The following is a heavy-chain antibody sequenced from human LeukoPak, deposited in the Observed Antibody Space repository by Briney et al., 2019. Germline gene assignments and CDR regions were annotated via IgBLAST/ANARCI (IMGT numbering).Heavy chain of an antibody. CDR1: GYTFTSYG. CDR2: ISAYNGNT. V-gene: IGHV1-18*01. Sequence: ASVKVSCKASGYTFTSYGISWVRQAPGQGLEWMGWISAYNGNTNYAQKLQGRVTMTTDTSTSTAYMELRSLRSDDTAVYYCARLADYYDILTGCYRVWDYWGQGTLVTVSS. D-gene: IGHD3-9*01. CDR3: ARLADYYDILTGCYRVWDY. J-gene: IGHJ4*02.